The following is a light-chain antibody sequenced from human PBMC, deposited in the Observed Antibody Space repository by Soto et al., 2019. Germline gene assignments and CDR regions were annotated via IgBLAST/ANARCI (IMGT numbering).Light chain of an antibody. Sequence: EIVLTQSPATLSLSPGERATLSCRASQSVSSYLAWYQQKPGQAPRLLIYDASNRATGIPARFSGSGSGTDFTLTISSLKPEDFAVYYCQQYGSSLTWTFGQGTKVDIK. CDR3: QQYGSSLTWT. CDR1: QSVSSY. CDR2: DAS. J-gene: IGKJ1*01. V-gene: IGKV3-11*01.